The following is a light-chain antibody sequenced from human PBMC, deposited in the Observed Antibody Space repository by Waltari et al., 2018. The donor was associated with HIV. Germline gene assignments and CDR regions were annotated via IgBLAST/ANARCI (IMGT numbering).Light chain of an antibody. CDR3: QAWDSTVAV. CDR2: QDT. Sequence: LTQPPSLSVSPGQTASIPCSGNKLDNQYVCWYHQRPGQSPVLVIYQDTKRPSDIPERFSGSSSGDTATLTISETQTVDEGDYYCQAWDSTVAVFGGGTRLTVL. CDR1: KLDNQY. J-gene: IGLJ2*01. V-gene: IGLV3-1*01.